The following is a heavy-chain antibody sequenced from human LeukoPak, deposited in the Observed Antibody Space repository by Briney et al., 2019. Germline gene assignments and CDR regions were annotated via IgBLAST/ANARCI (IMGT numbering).Heavy chain of an antibody. J-gene: IGHJ4*02. V-gene: IGHV3-74*01. CDR3: ARDRAERNWTYHTLFDS. CDR1: GFTFGDYW. Sequence: GGSLRLSCEVSGFTFGDYWMHWVRQPPGKGLVWVSRINGDERSRAYADSVKGRFTISRDNSKNTLYLQMNSLRVEDTGTYYCARDRAERNWTYHTLFDSWGQGTPVIVSS. D-gene: IGHD1-7*01. CDR2: INGDERSR.